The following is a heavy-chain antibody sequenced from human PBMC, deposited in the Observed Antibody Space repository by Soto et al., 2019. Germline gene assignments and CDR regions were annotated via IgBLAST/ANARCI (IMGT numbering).Heavy chain of an antibody. Sequence: PGGSLRLSCAASGFTFSSYSMNWVRQAPGKGLEWVSYISSSSSIIYYADSVKGRFTISRDNAKNSLYLQMNSLRDEDTAVYYCARGYYYDSSGHPMNYRGQGTLVTVSS. J-gene: IGHJ4*02. V-gene: IGHV3-48*02. CDR2: ISSSSSII. CDR1: GFTFSSYS. D-gene: IGHD3-22*01. CDR3: ARGYYYDSSGHPMNY.